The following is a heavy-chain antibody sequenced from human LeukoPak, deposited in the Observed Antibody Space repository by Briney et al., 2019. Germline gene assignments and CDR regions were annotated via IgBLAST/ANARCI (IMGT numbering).Heavy chain of an antibody. CDR3: ARDGGYSYPRGFDY. Sequence: ASVKVSCKASGYTFTGYYMHWVRQAPGLGLEWMGWINPNSGGTNYAQKFQGRVTMTRDTSISTAYMELSRLRSDDTAVYYCARDGGYSYPRGFDYWGQGTLVTVSS. CDR1: GYTFTGYY. V-gene: IGHV1-2*02. J-gene: IGHJ4*02. D-gene: IGHD5-18*01. CDR2: INPNSGGT.